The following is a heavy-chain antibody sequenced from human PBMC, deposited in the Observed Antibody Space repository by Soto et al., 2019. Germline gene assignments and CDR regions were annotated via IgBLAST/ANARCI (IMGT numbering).Heavy chain of an antibody. V-gene: IGHV1-18*01. J-gene: IGHJ6*02. CDR1: GGTFSSYA. CDR3: ARGGITIFGVVIKGPYYGMDV. D-gene: IGHD3-3*01. CDR2: IIAIIGTT. Sequence: GASVKVSCKASGGTFSSYAISWVRQAPGQGLEWMGWIIAIIGTTNYAQKLQGRVTMTTGTSTSTAYMELRSLRSDDTAVYYCARGGITIFGVVIKGPYYGMDVWGQGTTVTVSS.